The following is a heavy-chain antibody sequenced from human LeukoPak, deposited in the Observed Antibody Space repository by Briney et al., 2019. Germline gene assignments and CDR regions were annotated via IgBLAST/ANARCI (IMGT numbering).Heavy chain of an antibody. CDR1: GGSVSSGSYY. CDR2: IYYSGST. D-gene: IGHD6-13*01. Sequence: SETLSLTCTVSGGSVSSGSYYWSWIRQPPGKGLEWIGYIYYSGSTNYNPSLESRVTISLDTSKNQFSLKLNSVTAADTAVYYCARAEYSSSSHWFDPWGQGTLVTVSS. V-gene: IGHV4-61*01. CDR3: ARAEYSSSSHWFDP. J-gene: IGHJ5*02.